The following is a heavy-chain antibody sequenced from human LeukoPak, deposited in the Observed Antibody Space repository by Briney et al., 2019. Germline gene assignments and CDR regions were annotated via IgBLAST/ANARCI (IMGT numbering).Heavy chain of an antibody. CDR2: IYYNGAT. Sequence: SETLSLTCTVSGGSISSYYWSWIRQPPGKGLEWIAYIYYNGATNYNPSLKSRVTISVDTSKNEFSLRLNSVTAADTAVYYCARGPTPGDYYFDYWGQGTLVTVSS. CDR1: GGSISSYY. D-gene: IGHD2-21*02. CDR3: ARGPTPGDYYFDY. J-gene: IGHJ4*02. V-gene: IGHV4-59*01.